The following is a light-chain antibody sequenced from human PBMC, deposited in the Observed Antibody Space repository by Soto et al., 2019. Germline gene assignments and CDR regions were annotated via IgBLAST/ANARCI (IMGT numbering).Light chain of an antibody. CDR3: QQGYSAPPT. V-gene: IGKV1-39*01. CDR2: GAS. CDR1: QSIKKS. J-gene: IGKJ4*01. Sequence: DVQMTQSPSSLSASVADRVSITCLASQSIKKSLNWYQQKPGGAPKLLIYGASSLQSGVPSRFSGSGSGTDFTLAISNLQAEDFATYYCQQGYSAPPTFGGGTKVDIK.